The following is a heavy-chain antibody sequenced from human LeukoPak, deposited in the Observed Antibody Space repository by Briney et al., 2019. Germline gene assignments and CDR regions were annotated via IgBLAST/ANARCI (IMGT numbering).Heavy chain of an antibody. D-gene: IGHD3-10*01. V-gene: IGHV4-4*02. Sequence: SETLSLTCAVSGGSISSSNWWSWVRQPPGKGLEWIGEIYHSGSTNYNPSLKSRVTISVDTSKNQFSLKLSSVTAADTAVYYWAKPAYQRIFRARNYFDYLGQGNLVTGSS. CDR2: IYHSGST. CDR3: AKPAYQRIFRARNYFDY. CDR1: GGSISSSNW. J-gene: IGHJ4*02.